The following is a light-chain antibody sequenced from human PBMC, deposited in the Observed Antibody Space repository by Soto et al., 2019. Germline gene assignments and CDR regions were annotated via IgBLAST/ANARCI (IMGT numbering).Light chain of an antibody. J-gene: IGKJ4*01. Sequence: EIVMTQFPASLSVSPGERATLSCRASQSIKTNLAWYQHKPGQAPRLLMYEASTRATGIPTRFSGRGSGTEFTLTITSLQPEDFAVYVCQQYDDWPPRLTFGGGTRVELK. CDR2: EAS. V-gene: IGKV3-15*01. CDR1: QSIKTN. CDR3: QQYDDWPPRLT.